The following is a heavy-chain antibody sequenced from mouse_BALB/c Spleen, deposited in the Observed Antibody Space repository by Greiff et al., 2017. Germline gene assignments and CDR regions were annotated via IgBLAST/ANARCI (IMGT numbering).Heavy chain of an antibody. CDR3: ARSGLL. CDR1: GYTFTDYY. D-gene: IGHD3-1*01. Sequence: VQLQQSGAELARPGASVKLSCKASGYTFTDYYINWVKQRTGQGLEWIGEIYPGSGNTYYNEKFKGKATLTADKSSSTAYMQLSSLTSEDSAVYFCARSGLLWGQGTLVTVSA. V-gene: IGHV1-77*01. CDR2: IYPGSGNT. J-gene: IGHJ3*01.